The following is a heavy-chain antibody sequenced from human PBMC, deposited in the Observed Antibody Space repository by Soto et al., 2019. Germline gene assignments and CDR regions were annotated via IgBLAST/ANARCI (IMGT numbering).Heavy chain of an antibody. CDR2: MIPITGTA. D-gene: IGHD2-2*01. Sequence: VQLLQSGAEVQKPGSSVKVSCKTSGGTSGSYSISCARQATGQGLVWMGGMIPITGTANCEQTFQGRVTSAADESTRTAYRALSSLRSEDTAENYGARSQGSSTSLNIDYSYYYGRDVWGERNTVTVSS. CDR3: ARSQGSSTSLNIDYSYYYGRDV. V-gene: IGHV1-69*01. J-gene: IGHJ6*04. CDR1: GGTSGSYS.